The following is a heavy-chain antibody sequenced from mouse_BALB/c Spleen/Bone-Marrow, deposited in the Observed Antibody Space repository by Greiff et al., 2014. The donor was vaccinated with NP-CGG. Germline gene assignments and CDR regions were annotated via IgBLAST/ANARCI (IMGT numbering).Heavy chain of an antibody. J-gene: IGHJ2*01. CDR1: GFNIKDTY. CDR2: IDPANGNS. V-gene: IGHV14-3*02. CDR3: AFITTVVEYYFDY. Sequence: VQLQQSGAELVKPGASVKLSCTASGFNIKDTYMHWVKQRPEQGLEWIGRIDPANGNSKYDPKFQGKATITAATSSNTAYLQLSSLTSEDTAVYYCAFITTVVEYYFDYWGQGTTLTVSS. D-gene: IGHD1-1*01.